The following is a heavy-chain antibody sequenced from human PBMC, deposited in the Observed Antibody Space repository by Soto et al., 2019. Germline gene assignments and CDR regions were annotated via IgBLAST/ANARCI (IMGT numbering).Heavy chain of an antibody. CDR3: ARQGFGPLHGLVDV. J-gene: IGHJ6*02. Sequence: QVQLQESGPGLVKPSETLSLTCTISGGPMSNYYCSWFRQPPGQGLEWLGYMGYDGYTSYNPSLWSRGTISRDMSKHQFSLSLRSVTAADTAIYYCARQGFGPLHGLVDVWGQGTTVTVSS. CDR2: MGYDGYT. V-gene: IGHV4-59*08. D-gene: IGHD3-10*01. CDR1: GGPMSNYY.